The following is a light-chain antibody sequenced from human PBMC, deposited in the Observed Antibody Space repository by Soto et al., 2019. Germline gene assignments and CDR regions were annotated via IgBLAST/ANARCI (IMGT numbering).Light chain of an antibody. Sequence: QSVLTQPPSASGTPGQRVTISCSGSSSNIGSNPVNWYQQFPGTTPKLLIYSNNQRPSGVPDRFSGSKSGTSASLAISGLQSEDEADYYCAAWDDSLNGWVFGGGTKLTVL. J-gene: IGLJ3*02. CDR3: AAWDDSLNGWV. CDR1: SSNIGSNP. CDR2: SNN. V-gene: IGLV1-44*01.